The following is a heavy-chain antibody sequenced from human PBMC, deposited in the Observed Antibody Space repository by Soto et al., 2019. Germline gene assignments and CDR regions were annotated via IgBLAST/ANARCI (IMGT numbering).Heavy chain of an antibody. CDR3: AKDAAILGYCSGGSCYGPDAFDI. CDR2: ISGSGGST. J-gene: IGHJ3*02. V-gene: IGHV3-23*01. Sequence: PGGSLRLSCAASGFTFSSYAMSWVRQAPGKGLEWVSAISGSGGSTYYADSVKGRFTISRDNSKNTLYLQMNSLGAEDTAVYYCAKDAAILGYCSGGSCYGPDAFDIWGQGTMVTVSS. D-gene: IGHD2-15*01. CDR1: GFTFSSYA.